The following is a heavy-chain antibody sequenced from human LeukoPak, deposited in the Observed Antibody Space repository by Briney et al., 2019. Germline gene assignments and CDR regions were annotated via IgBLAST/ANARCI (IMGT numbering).Heavy chain of an antibody. J-gene: IGHJ4*02. V-gene: IGHV4-59*12. CDR1: GGSISSYY. CDR2: IYYSGST. Sequence: SETLSLTCTVSGGSISSYYWSWIRQPPGKGLEWIGYIYYSGSTNYNPSLKSRVTISVDTSKNQFSLKLSSVTAADTAVYYCARAPPERFGDQNFDYWGQGTLVTVSS. D-gene: IGHD3-10*01. CDR3: ARAPPERFGDQNFDY.